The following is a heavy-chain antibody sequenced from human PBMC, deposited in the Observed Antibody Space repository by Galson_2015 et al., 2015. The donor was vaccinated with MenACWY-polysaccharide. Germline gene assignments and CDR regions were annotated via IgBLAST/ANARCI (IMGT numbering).Heavy chain of an antibody. Sequence: SVKVSCKASGYSFSCPEISWMRQAPGQGLEWMGRISGYNGDTKYAQNFQGRLTMTTDSSTSTLDMELKSLLFDDTAVYYCATGPAEPGGHDRCGQGTLVAVSS. V-gene: IGHV1-18*01. D-gene: IGHD1-14*01. CDR2: ISGYNGDT. CDR1: GYSFSCPE. J-gene: IGHJ5*02. CDR3: ATGPAEPGGHDR.